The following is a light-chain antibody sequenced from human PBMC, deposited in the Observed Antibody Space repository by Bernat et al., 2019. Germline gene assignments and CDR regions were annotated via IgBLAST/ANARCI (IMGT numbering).Light chain of an antibody. J-gene: IGKJ3*01. Sequence: TITCLARPGIASYLSWYQQKPGKAPNLLIYKASTLESGVPSMFSVSGVGRDFTLSISSLQTEDIATYYCKQNKTYPLTFGAGTKLEI. CDR1: PGIASY. V-gene: IGKV1-13*02. CDR3: KQNKTYPLT. CDR2: KAS.